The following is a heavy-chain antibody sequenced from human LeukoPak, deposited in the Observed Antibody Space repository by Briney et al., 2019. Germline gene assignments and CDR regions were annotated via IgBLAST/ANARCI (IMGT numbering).Heavy chain of an antibody. CDR3: ARARGPAYYYGLDV. CDR1: GFTFSSYE. J-gene: IGHJ6*02. D-gene: IGHD3-10*01. Sequence: GGSLRLSCVASGFTFSSYEMNWVRQAPGEGPEWISYISRSGDTMYYADSVKGRFTISRDNAKNSMYLQMNSLRAEDTAVYFCARARGPAYYYGLDVWGQGTTVTVSS. CDR2: ISRSGDTM. V-gene: IGHV3-48*03.